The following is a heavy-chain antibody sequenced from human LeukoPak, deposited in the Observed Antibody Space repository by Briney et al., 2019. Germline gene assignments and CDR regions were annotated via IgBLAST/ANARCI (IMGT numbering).Heavy chain of an antibody. D-gene: IGHD3-10*01. J-gene: IGHJ6*03. CDR1: GYTFTSYY. Sequence: ASVKVSCKASGYTFTSYYIHWVRQAPGQGLEWMGIINPSDGTTSNTQKFQGRVTMTRDMSTTTVYMELSSLRSEDTAVYYCARGPSITLIRGGQWYYYMDVWGKGTTVTISS. CDR2: INPSDGTT. V-gene: IGHV1-46*01. CDR3: ARGPSITLIRGGQWYYYMDV.